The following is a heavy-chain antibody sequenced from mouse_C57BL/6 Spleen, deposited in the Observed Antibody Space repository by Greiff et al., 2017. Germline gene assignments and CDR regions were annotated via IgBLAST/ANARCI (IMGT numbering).Heavy chain of an antibody. Sequence: VQLQQSGPELVKPGASVKISCKASGYAFSSSWMNWVKQRPGKGLEWIGRIYPGDGDTNYNGKFKGKATLTADKSSSTAYMQLSSLTSEDSAVYFCARSLHYYGSRDWYFDVWGTGTTVTVSS. CDR2: IYPGDGDT. J-gene: IGHJ1*03. CDR1: GYAFSSSW. V-gene: IGHV1-82*01. CDR3: ARSLHYYGSRDWYFDV. D-gene: IGHD1-1*01.